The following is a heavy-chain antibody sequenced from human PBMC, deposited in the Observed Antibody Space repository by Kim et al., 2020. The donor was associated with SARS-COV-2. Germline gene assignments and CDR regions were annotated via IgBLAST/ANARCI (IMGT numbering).Heavy chain of an antibody. CDR2: ISYDGSNK. Sequence: GGSLRLSCAASGFTFSSYAMHWVRQAPGKGLEWVAVISYDGSNKYYADSVKGRFTISRDNSKNTLYLQMNSLRAEDTAVYYCARGDSSGWYTAPIPDYWGQGTLVTVSS. V-gene: IGHV3-30*04. CDR3: ARGDSSGWYTAPIPDY. CDR1: GFTFSSYA. D-gene: IGHD6-19*01. J-gene: IGHJ4*02.